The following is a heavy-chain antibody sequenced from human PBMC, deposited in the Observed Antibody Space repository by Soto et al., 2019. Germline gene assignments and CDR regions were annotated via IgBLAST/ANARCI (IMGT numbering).Heavy chain of an antibody. CDR2: IKPNFGRA. Sequence: QVQLVQSGAEVKKRGSSVNVSCKASGGTFSSYAISWVRQAPGQGLEWMGGIKPNFGRANYAQKFQGRVTITADESTSTAYMELSSLRSEDTAVYYCAREDFPGGTPSCFDPWGQRTLVTVSS. D-gene: IGHD3-16*01. CDR1: GGTFSSYA. V-gene: IGHV1-69*12. CDR3: AREDFPGGTPSCFDP. J-gene: IGHJ5*02.